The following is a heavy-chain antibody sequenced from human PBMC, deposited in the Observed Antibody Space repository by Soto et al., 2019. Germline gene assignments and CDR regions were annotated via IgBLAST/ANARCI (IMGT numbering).Heavy chain of an antibody. CDR2: INAANGDT. J-gene: IGHJ4*02. Sequence: QVQLVQSGAEVKEPGASVKVSCKASGYTFSRFPIHWVRQAPGQGLEWMGFINAANGDTGYSQNFQGRVTLTRDTSASIAYMELSSLRSEDTAVYYCVRKDYYGSGFYYFDSWGQGTLVIVSS. D-gene: IGHD3-10*01. CDR1: GYTFSRFP. CDR3: VRKDYYGSGFYYFDS. V-gene: IGHV1-3*01.